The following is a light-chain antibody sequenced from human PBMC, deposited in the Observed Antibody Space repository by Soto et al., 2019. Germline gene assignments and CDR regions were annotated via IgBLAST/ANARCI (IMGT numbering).Light chain of an antibody. CDR3: QQYNNWPPIT. Sequence: EIVLTQSPGTLSLSPGERATLSCRAIQSITSNYLAWYQQKPGQAPRLLIYGPSSRAIGIPHRFSGSGSGTEFTLTISSLQSEDFAVYYCQQYNNWPPITFGQGTRLEI. J-gene: IGKJ5*01. CDR1: QSITSNY. V-gene: IGKV3-20*01. CDR2: GPS.